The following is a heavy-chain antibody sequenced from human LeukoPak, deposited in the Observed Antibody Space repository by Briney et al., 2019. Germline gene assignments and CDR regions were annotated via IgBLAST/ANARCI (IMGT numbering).Heavy chain of an antibody. CDR3: VRFSSSTWAFDL. D-gene: IGHD6-13*01. CDR2: IYYSGAT. J-gene: IGHJ4*02. Sequence: SETLSLTCTVSGGSISGYYWNWIRQSPGRGLQWVAYIYYSGATNYNPSLQSRVTLSLDSSNNRFSLKLNSVTVADTAVYYCVRFSSSTWAFDLWGQGTLVTVSS. CDR1: GGSISGYY. V-gene: IGHV4-59*08.